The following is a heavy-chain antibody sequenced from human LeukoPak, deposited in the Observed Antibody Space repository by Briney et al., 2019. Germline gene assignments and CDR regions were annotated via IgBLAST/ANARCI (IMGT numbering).Heavy chain of an antibody. D-gene: IGHD4-17*01. CDR1: GFTFSDYY. CDR3: ARNTDGFNYYYYMDV. CDR2: ISSSGSTI. J-gene: IGHJ6*03. V-gene: IGHV3-11*01. Sequence: GGSLRLSCAASGFTFSDYYMSWIRQAPGKGLEWVSYISSSGSTIYYADSVKGRFTLSRDNAKNSLYLQMNSLRAEDTAVYYCARNTDGFNYYYYMDVWGKGTTVTISS.